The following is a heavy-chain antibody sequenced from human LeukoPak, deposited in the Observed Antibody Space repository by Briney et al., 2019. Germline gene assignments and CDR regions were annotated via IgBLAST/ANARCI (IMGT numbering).Heavy chain of an antibody. CDR2: IKQDGSEK. V-gene: IGHV3-7*01. CDR3: ASTQTFDY. CDR1: GFTFSNAW. Sequence: PGGSLRLSCAASGFTFSNAWMSWVRQAPGKGLEWVANIKQDGSEKYYVDSVKGRFTISRDNAKNSLYLQMNSLRAEDTAVYYCASTQTFDYWGQGTLVTVSS. J-gene: IGHJ4*02.